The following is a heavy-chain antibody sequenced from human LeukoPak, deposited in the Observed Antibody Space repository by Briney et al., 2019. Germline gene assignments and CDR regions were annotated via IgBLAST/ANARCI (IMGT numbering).Heavy chain of an antibody. CDR2: IKTKTDGGTA. D-gene: IGHD6-13*01. Sequence: GGSLRLSCAASGFTFNNAWMSWVRQAPGKGLEWVGRIKTKTDGGTADYAAPVKGRFTISRDDSKTTLYLQMNSLRAEDTAVYYCAKTLAAAATNWFDPWGQGTLVTVSS. J-gene: IGHJ5*02. CDR3: AKTLAAAATNWFDP. CDR1: GFTFNNAW. V-gene: IGHV3-15*01.